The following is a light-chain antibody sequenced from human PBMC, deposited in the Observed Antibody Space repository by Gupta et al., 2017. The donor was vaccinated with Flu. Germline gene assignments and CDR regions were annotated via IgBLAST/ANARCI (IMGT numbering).Light chain of an antibody. CDR3: LQEHSWPPRAPWT. CDR1: QSVSTN. CDR2: GAS. V-gene: IGKV3-15*01. Sequence: SVSPGERATLSCRDSQSVSTNLAGYQQKPGQAPRLLIYGASTRATDTPARFSGSGSGREFTLTSSSLQSEDFAVYYCLQEHSWPPRAPWTFGQGTKVEIK. J-gene: IGKJ1*01.